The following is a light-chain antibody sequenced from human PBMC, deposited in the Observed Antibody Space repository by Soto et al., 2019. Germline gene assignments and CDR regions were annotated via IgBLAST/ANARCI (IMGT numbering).Light chain of an antibody. Sequence: EIVLTQSPGTLSLSPGERATLSCRASQSVSSSYLAWYQQKPGQAPRLLIYGASSRATGIPDRFSGSGSGTDFTLTISRLEPNYFAVYYCQQYGSSPYTFGHGTKLEIK. CDR3: QQYGSSPYT. V-gene: IGKV3-20*01. J-gene: IGKJ2*01. CDR1: QSVSSSY. CDR2: GAS.